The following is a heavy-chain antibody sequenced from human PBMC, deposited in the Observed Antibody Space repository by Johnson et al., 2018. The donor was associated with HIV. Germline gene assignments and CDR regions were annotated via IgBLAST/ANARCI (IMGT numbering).Heavy chain of an antibody. CDR1: GFTFSSYG. V-gene: IGHV3-30*03. CDR3: ASLGLDLLVKAPLSVVFDAFDI. J-gene: IGHJ3*02. D-gene: IGHD3-16*01. CDR2: TSYDGSNK. Sequence: QMQLVESGGGVVQPGRSLRLSCAASGFTFSSYGMHWVRQAPGEGLEWVAVTSYDGSNKYYADSVKGRFTISRDNSKNTLYLQMNSRRAEDTAVYYCASLGLDLLVKAPLSVVFDAFDIWGQGTMVTVSA.